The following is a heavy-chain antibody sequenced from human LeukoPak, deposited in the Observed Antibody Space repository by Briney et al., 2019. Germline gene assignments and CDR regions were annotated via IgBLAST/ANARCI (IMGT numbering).Heavy chain of an antibody. CDR2: IYYSGST. J-gene: IGHJ4*02. Sequence: SETLSLTCTVSGGSINSTNYYWGWIRQPPGKGLEWIGSIYYSGSTYYNPSPRSRVTISVDTSKNQFSLKLTSVTAADTAVYYCARHDSSGYDRPLDYWGQGNLVTVSS. CDR3: ARHDSSGYDRPLDY. CDR1: GGSINSTNYY. D-gene: IGHD3-22*01. V-gene: IGHV4-39*01.